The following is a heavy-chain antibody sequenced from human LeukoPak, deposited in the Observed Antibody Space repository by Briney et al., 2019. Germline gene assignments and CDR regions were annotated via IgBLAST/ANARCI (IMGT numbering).Heavy chain of an antibody. J-gene: IGHJ5*02. CDR2: MNPNSGNT. D-gene: IGHD3-3*01. CDR3: ARGNYDFWSGYYTGEDWFDP. Sequence: ASVKVSCKASGYTFTSYDINWVRQATGQGLEWMGWMNPNSGNTGYAQKFQGRVTMTRNTSISTAYMELSSLRSEDTAVYYCARGNYDFWSGYYTGEDWFDPWGQGTPVTVSS. CDR1: GYTFTSYD. V-gene: IGHV1-8*01.